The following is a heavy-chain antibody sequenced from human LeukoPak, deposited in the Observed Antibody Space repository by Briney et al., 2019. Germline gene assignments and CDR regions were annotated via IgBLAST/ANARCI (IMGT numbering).Heavy chain of an antibody. D-gene: IGHD5-24*01. Sequence: ASVKVSCKASGYTFTSYDINWVRQATGQGLEWMGWMNPNSGNTGYAQKFQGRVTITRNTSISTAYMELSSLRSEDTAVYYCARVYDGYGYFDYWGQGTLVTVSS. CDR1: GYTFTSYD. CDR3: ARVYDGYGYFDY. J-gene: IGHJ4*02. V-gene: IGHV1-8*03. CDR2: MNPNSGNT.